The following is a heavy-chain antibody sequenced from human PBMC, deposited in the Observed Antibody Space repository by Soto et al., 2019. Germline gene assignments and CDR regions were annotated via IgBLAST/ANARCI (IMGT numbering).Heavy chain of an antibody. CDR2: INHSGSN. D-gene: IGHD3-10*01. J-gene: IGHJ6*03. Sequence: QVQLQQWGAGLLKPSETLSLTCAVYGGSFSGYYWSWIRQPPGKGLEWIGEINHSGSNNYNPSLTGRVTIVVDTSKYQFSLKLSSVTAADTAVYYCARRGIGESLGGFYYDYYMDVWGKGT. CDR1: GGSFSGYY. CDR3: ARRGIGESLGGFYYDYYMDV. V-gene: IGHV4-34*01.